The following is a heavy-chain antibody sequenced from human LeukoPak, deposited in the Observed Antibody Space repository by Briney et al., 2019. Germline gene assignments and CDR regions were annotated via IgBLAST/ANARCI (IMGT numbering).Heavy chain of an antibody. D-gene: IGHD5-24*01. CDR1: GFTFSSYA. Sequence: GGSLRLSCAASGFTFSSYAMLWVRQAPGKGLEYVSAVCSNAACAYYADSVRGRFTISRDNSKNTVYLQMGNLRVEDTAVYYCVRRDGYNFDYWGQGTLVTVSS. CDR3: VRRDGYNFDY. CDR2: VCSNAACA. J-gene: IGHJ4*02. V-gene: IGHV3-64*02.